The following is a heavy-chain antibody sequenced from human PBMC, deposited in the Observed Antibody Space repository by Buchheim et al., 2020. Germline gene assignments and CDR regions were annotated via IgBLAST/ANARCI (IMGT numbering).Heavy chain of an antibody. D-gene: IGHD5-18*01. CDR3: ARSLRPRFTPMVSGPRY. J-gene: IGHJ4*02. CDR2: ISNDGSYK. V-gene: IGHV3-30*04. Sequence: QVQLVESGGGVVQPGRSLRLSCAASGFIFTTYPMHWVRQAPGKGLEWVAVISNDGSYKYNADSVKGRFTISRDNSKNTLYLQMNSLRPEDTAIYFCARSLRPRFTPMVSGPRYWGQGTL. CDR1: GFIFTTYP.